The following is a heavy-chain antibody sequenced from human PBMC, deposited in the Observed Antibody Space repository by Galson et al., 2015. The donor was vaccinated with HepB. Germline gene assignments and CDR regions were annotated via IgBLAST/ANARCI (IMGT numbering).Heavy chain of an antibody. CDR3: ARDIGPLTMTRGYLAS. J-gene: IGHJ1*01. CDR2: ISWNSGGV. V-gene: IGHV3-9*01. D-gene: IGHD3-10*01. Sequence: SLRLSCAGSGFNFGDHAMHWVRQVPGKGLEWVSAISWNSGGVGYADSMRGRFTISRDNARNSVSLQMNSLRVEDTALYYCARDIGPLTMTRGYLASWGQGTLVTITS. CDR1: GFNFGDHA.